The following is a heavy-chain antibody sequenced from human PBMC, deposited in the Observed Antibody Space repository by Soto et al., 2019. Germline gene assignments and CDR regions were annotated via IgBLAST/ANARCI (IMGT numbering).Heavy chain of an antibody. V-gene: IGHV3-33*01. D-gene: IGHD5-18*01. CDR1: GFTFSSYG. Sequence: GGSLRLSCAASGFTFSSYGMHWVRQAPGKGLEWVAVIWYDGSNKYYADSVKGRFTISRDNSKNTLYLQMNSLRAEDTAVYYCARDREDTAMAYYFDYWGQGTLVTVSS. CDR2: IWYDGSNK. CDR3: ARDREDTAMAYYFDY. J-gene: IGHJ4*02.